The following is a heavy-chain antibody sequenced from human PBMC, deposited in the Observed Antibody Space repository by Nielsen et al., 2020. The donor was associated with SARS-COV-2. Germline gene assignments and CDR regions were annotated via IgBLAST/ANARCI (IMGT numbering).Heavy chain of an antibody. Sequence: WIRQPPGKGLEWVSVIYSGGSSTYYADSVKGRFTISRDNSKNTLYLQMNSLRAEDTAVYYCAKSGGFGFGDNWFDPWGQGTLVTVSS. V-gene: IGHV3-23*03. CDR3: AKSGGFGFGDNWFDP. J-gene: IGHJ5*02. D-gene: IGHD3-10*01. CDR2: IYSGGSST.